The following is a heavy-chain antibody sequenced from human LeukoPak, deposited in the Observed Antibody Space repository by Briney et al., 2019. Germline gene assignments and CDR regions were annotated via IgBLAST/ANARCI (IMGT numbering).Heavy chain of an antibody. J-gene: IGHJ4*02. CDR3: VKDNPLDY. CDR1: GFTFSLYG. D-gene: IGHD1-14*01. V-gene: IGHV3-30*02. Sequence: PGGTLRLSCAASGFTFSLYGMLWVRQAPGKGLDWVAFIRYDGNNKLYADSVKGRFTISRDNSKNTLYLHINSLRAEDTAVYYCVKDNPLDYWGQGTLVIVSS. CDR2: IRYDGNNK.